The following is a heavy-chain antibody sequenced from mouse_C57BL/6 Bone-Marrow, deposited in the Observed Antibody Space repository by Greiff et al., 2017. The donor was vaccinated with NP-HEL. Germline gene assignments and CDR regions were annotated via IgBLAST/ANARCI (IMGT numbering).Heavy chain of an antibody. CDR3: APYYSNYNSFDY. D-gene: IGHD2-5*01. CDR1: GYTFTSYW. Sequence: VQLQQPGAELVKPGASVKMSCKASGYTFTSYWITWVKQRPGQGLEWIGDIYPGSGSTNYNEKFKSKATLTVDTSSSTAYMQLSSLTSEDSAVYYCAPYYSNYNSFDYWGQGTTLTVSS. CDR2: IYPGSGST. J-gene: IGHJ2*01. V-gene: IGHV1-55*01.